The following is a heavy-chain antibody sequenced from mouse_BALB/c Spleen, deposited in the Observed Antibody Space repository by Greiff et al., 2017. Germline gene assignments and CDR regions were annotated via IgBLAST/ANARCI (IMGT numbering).Heavy chain of an antibody. V-gene: IGHV7-3*02. CDR1: GFTFTDYY. Sequence: EVKLVESGGGLVQPGGSLRLSCATSGFTFTDYYMSWVRQPPGKALEWLGFIRNKANGYTTEYSAFVKGRFTISRDNSQSILYLQMNTLRAEDSATYYCARHYGSLDYWGQGTTLTVSS. CDR3: ARHYGSLDY. D-gene: IGHD1-1*01. CDR2: IRNKANGYTT. J-gene: IGHJ2*01.